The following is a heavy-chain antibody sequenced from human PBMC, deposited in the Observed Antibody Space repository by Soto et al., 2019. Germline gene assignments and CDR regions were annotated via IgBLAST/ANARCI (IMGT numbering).Heavy chain of an antibody. J-gene: IGHJ6*02. D-gene: IGHD6-13*01. CDR1: GGTFSSYA. CDR3: ARNKAAAGISPYYYYGLDV. CDR2: IIPIFGTA. Sequence: QVQLVQSGAEVKKPGSSVKVSCKASGGTFSSYAISWVRQAPGQGLEWMGGIIPIFGTANYAQKFQGRVTITADESTSTAYVEVSSVRSEDTAVYYCARNKAAAGISPYYYYGLDVWGQGTTVTVSS. V-gene: IGHV1-69*12.